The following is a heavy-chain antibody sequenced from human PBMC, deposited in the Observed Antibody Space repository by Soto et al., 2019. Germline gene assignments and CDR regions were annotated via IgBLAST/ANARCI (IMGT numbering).Heavy chain of an antibody. V-gene: IGHV4-39*01. Sequence: QLQLQESGPGLVKPSETLSLTCTVSGGSISSSSYYWGWIRQPPGKGLEWIGSIYYSGSTYYNPSLKSRVTISVDTSKNQFSLKLSSVTAADTAVYYCARQLRGSYRTELDYWGQGTLVTVSS. CDR2: IYYSGST. CDR1: GGSISSSSYY. D-gene: IGHD1-26*01. CDR3: ARQLRGSYRTELDY. J-gene: IGHJ4*02.